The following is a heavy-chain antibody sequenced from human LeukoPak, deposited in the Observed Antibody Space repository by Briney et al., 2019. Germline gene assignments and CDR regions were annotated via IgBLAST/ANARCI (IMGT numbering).Heavy chain of an antibody. Sequence: ASVKVSCTASGYTFTSYAMNWVRQAPGQGLEWMGWINTNTGNPTYAQGFTGRFVFSLDTSVSTAYLQISSLKAEDTAVYYCARDGGYDYVWGSYRHFDYWGQGTLVTVSS. D-gene: IGHD3-16*02. J-gene: IGHJ4*02. CDR1: GYTFTSYA. V-gene: IGHV7-4-1*02. CDR3: ARDGGYDYVWGSYRHFDY. CDR2: INTNTGNP.